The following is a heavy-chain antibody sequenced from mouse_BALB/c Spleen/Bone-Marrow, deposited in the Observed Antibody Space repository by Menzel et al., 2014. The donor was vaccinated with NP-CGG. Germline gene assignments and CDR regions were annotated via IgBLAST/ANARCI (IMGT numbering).Heavy chain of an antibody. CDR1: GFNIKDTY. CDR3: ARSRDYGSSYYAMDY. Sequence: VQLKQSGAELVKPGASVKLSCTASGFNIKDTYMRWVKQRPEQGLEWIGRIDPANGNTKYDPKFQGKATITADTSSNTAYLQLSSLTSEDTAVYYCARSRDYGSSYYAMDYWGQGTSVTVSS. V-gene: IGHV14-3*02. CDR2: IDPANGNT. D-gene: IGHD1-1*01. J-gene: IGHJ4*01.